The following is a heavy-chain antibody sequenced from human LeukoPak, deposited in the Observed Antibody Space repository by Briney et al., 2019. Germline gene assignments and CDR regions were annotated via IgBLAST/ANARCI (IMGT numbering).Heavy chain of an antibody. V-gene: IGHV3-66*01. CDR2: IYSGGST. CDR1: GFTLSSNY. J-gene: IGHJ6*02. Sequence: GGSLRLSCAASGFTLSSNYMSWVRQAPGKGLEWVSVIYSGGSTYYADSVKGRFTISRDNSKNTLYLQMNSLRAEDTAVYYCARALYYDILTGEYYYYGMDVWGQGTTVTVSS. CDR3: ARALYYDILTGEYYYYGMDV. D-gene: IGHD3-9*01.